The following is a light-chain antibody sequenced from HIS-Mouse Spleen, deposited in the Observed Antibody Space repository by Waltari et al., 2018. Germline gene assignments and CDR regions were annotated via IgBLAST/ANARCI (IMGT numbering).Light chain of an antibody. CDR3: QQYNSYSYT. V-gene: IGKV1-5*03. J-gene: IGKJ2*01. CDR1: QSISSR. CDR2: KAS. Sequence: DIQMTQSPSTLSASVGDRVTITCRASQSISSRLAWYQPKPGKAPKLLIYKASSLESGVPSRFSGSGSGTEFTLTISSLQPDDFATYYCQQYNSYSYTFGQGTKLEIK.